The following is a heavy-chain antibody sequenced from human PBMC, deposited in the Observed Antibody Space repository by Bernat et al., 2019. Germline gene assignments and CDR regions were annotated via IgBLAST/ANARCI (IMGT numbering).Heavy chain of an antibody. J-gene: IGHJ4*02. Sequence: EVQLVESGGGLVQPGGSLRLSCAASGFTVSSNYMSWVRQAPGKGLEWVSVIYSGGSTYYADSVKGRFTISRHNSKNTLYLQMNSLRAEDTAVYYCAKEAWDSSGYPDYWGQGTLVTVSS. V-gene: IGHV3-53*04. CDR1: GFTVSSNY. D-gene: IGHD3-22*01. CDR3: AKEAWDSSGYPDY. CDR2: IYSGGST.